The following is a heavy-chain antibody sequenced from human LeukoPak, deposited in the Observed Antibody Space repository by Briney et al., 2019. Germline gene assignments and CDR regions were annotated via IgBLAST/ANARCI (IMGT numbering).Heavy chain of an antibody. CDR3: AKDLSYGGNSGY. V-gene: IGHV3-30*18. J-gene: IGHJ4*02. CDR1: GFTFDDYG. CDR2: ISYDGSNK. Sequence: GRSLRLSCAASGFTFDDYGMHWVRQAPGKGLEWVAVISYDGSNKYYADSVKGRFTISRDNSKNTLYLQMNSLRAEDTAVYYCAKDLSYGGNSGYWGQGTLVTVSS. D-gene: IGHD4-23*01.